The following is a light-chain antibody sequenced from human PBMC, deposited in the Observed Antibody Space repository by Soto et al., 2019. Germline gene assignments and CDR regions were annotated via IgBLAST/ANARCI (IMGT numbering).Light chain of an antibody. V-gene: IGKV3-11*01. CDR2: DAS. CDR1: QSVSSY. J-gene: IGKJ1*01. CDR3: QQRSNWPPKGT. Sequence: EIVLTQSPATLSLSPGERATLSCRASQSVSSYLAWYQQKPGQAPRLLIYDASNRATGIPARFSGSGSGTDFPLTISSLEPEDFAVYYCQQRSNWPPKGTFGQGTKVEIK.